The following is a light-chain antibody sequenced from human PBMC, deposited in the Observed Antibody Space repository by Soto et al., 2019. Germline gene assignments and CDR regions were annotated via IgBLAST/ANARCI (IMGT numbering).Light chain of an antibody. CDR2: GNS. J-gene: IGLJ2*01. V-gene: IGLV1-40*01. CDR3: QSYDSSLSGYV. Sequence: QPVLTQPPSVSGAPGQTVTISCTGSSSNIGAGYDVHWYQQLPGTAPKLLIYGNSNRPSGVPDRFSGSKSGTSASLAITGLQAEDEANYYCQSYDSSLSGYVFGGGTKVTVL. CDR1: SSNIGAGYD.